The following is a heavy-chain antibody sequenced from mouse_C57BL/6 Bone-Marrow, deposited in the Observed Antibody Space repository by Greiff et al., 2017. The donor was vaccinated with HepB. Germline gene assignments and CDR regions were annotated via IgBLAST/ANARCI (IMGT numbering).Heavy chain of an antibody. V-gene: IGHV2-2*01. D-gene: IGHD2-1*01. CDR1: GFSLTSYG. CDR2: IWSGGST. CDR3: ARRVYYGNYAWFAY. Sequence: VMLVESGPGLVQPSQSLSITCTVSGFSLTSYGVHWVRQSPGKGLEWLGVIWSGGSTDYNAAFISRLSISKDNSKSQVFFKMNSLQADDTAIYYCARRVYYGNYAWFAYWGQGTLVTVSA. J-gene: IGHJ3*01.